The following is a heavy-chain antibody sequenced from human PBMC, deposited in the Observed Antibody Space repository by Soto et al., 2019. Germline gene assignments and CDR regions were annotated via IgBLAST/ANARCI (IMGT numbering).Heavy chain of an antibody. Sequence: QVQLVQSGAEVKKPGSSVKVSCKASGGTFSSYTISWVRQAPGQGLEWMGRIIPILGIANYAQKFQGRVTITADKSTSTAYMELSSLRSEDTAVYYCTYGAYLWCTTEWFDPWGQGTLVTVSS. CDR2: IIPILGIA. J-gene: IGHJ5*02. D-gene: IGHD2-8*02. V-gene: IGHV1-69*02. CDR3: TYGAYLWCTTEWFDP. CDR1: GGTFSSYT.